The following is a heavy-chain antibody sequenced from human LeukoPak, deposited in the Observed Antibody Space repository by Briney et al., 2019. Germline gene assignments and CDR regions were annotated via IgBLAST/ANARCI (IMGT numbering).Heavy chain of an antibody. CDR1: GGSISSSSYY. D-gene: IGHD3-22*01. CDR3: ARHYYDSSGYLWFDP. J-gene: IGHJ5*02. Sequence: SETLSLTCTVSGGSISSSSYYWGWIRQPQGKGLEWIGSIYYSGSTYYNPSLKSRVTISVDTSKNQFSLKLSSVTAADTAVYYCARHYYDSSGYLWFDPWGQGTLVTVSS. CDR2: IYYSGST. V-gene: IGHV4-39*01.